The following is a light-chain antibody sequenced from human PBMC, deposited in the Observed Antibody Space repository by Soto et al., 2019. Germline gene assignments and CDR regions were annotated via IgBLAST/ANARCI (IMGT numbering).Light chain of an antibody. J-gene: IGLJ3*02. Sequence: QLVLTQSPSASASLGSSVKLTCTLSSGHSTHIIAWHQQQPGKAPRHLMKLEGSGNYNKGSGVPDRFSGSSSGADRYLTISNLQFEDEADYYCETWDSNTHWVFGGGTQLTVL. CDR2: LEGSGNY. CDR3: ETWDSNTHWV. CDR1: SGHSTHI. V-gene: IGLV4-60*02.